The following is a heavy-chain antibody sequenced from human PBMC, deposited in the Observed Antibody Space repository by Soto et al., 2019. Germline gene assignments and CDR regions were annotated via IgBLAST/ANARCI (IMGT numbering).Heavy chain of an antibody. V-gene: IGHV1-69*13. CDR3: ARGIVGATPWLYLDY. CDR2: IIPIFGTA. Sequence: SVKVSCKASGGTFRSYAMSWVRQAPGPGLEWMGGIIPIFGTAHYAQKCQGRVTTTADESTSTAYIELSSLRSEDTAVYYCARGIVGATPWLYLDYWGQGTLVTVSS. CDR1: GGTFRSYA. J-gene: IGHJ4*02. D-gene: IGHD1-26*01.